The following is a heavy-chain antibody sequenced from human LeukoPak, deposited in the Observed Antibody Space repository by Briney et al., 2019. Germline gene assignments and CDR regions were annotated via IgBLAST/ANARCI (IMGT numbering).Heavy chain of an antibody. CDR2: ISAYNGNT. CDR3: ARDLYSGYELLWDY. J-gene: IGHJ4*02. D-gene: IGHD5-12*01. V-gene: IGHV1-18*04. CDR1: GYTFTSYG. Sequence: GASVKVSCKASGYTFTSYGISWVRQAPGQGLEWMGWISAYNGNTDYAQKLQGRVTMTTGTYTSTAYMELRSLRSDDTAVYYCARDLYSGYELLWDYWGQGTLVTVSS.